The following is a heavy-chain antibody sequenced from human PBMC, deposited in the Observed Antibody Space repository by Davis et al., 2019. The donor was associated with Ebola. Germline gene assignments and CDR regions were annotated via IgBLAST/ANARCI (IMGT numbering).Heavy chain of an antibody. D-gene: IGHD6-6*01. Sequence: MPGGSLRLSCAVYGGSFSGYYWSWIRQPPGKGLEWIGEINHSGSTNYNPSLKSRVTISVDTSKNQFSLKLSSVTAADTAVYYCARVRLVRNYYYYGMDVWGQGTTVTVSS. J-gene: IGHJ6*02. CDR3: ARVRLVRNYYYYGMDV. CDR1: GGSFSGYY. V-gene: IGHV4-34*01. CDR2: INHSGST.